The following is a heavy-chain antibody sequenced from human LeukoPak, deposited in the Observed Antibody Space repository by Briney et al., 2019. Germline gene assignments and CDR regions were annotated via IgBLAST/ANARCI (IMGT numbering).Heavy chain of an antibody. V-gene: IGHV3-30-3*01. CDR3: ARDYYFDY. CDR1: GFTFSSYA. CDR2: ISYDGSNK. Sequence: PGRSLRLSCAASGFTFSSYAMHWVRQAPGKGLEWVAVISYDGSNKYYADSVKGRFTISRDNSKNTLYLQMNSLRAEDTAVYYCARDYYFDYWGQGTLVTVPS. J-gene: IGHJ4*02.